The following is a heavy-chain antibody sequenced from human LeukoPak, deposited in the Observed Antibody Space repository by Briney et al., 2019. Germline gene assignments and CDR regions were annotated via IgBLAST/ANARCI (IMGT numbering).Heavy chain of an antibody. V-gene: IGHV4-30-2*01. CDR1: GGSISSGGYY. CDR2: IYHSGST. J-gene: IGHJ4*02. D-gene: IGHD6-6*01. CDR3: ARGNREYSSSSAFDY. Sequence: SQTLSLTCTVSGGSISSGGYYWSWIRQQPGKGLEWIGYIYHSGSTYYNPSLKSRVTISVDRSKNQFSLKLSSVTAADTAVYYCARGNREYSSSSAFDYWGQGTLVTVSS.